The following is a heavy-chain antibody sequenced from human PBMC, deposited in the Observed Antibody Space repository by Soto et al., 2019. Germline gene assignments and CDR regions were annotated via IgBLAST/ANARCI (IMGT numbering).Heavy chain of an antibody. CDR1: GGSFSGYY. D-gene: IGHD2-2*01. Sequence: QVQLQQWGAGLLKPSETLSLTCAVYGGSFSGYYWSWIRQPPGKGLEWIGEINHSGSTNYNPSLKSRVTISVDTSKYQFSLKLSSVTAAATAVYYCARAKPAAHYYYYYGMDVWGQGTTVTVSS. V-gene: IGHV4-34*01. CDR3: ARAKPAAHYYYYYGMDV. J-gene: IGHJ6*02. CDR2: INHSGST.